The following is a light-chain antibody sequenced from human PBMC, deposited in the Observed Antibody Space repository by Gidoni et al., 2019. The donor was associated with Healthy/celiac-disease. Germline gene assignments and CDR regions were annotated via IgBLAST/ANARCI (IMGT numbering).Light chain of an antibody. V-gene: IGKV1-9*01. CDR1: QGISSY. Sequence: DIQLTQSPSFRSASVGDRVTITCRDSQGISSYLAWYQQKPGKAPKRLIYAASTLQSGVPSRFSGSGSGTEFTLTISSLQPEDVATYYCQQLNSYPLAFGPGTKVDIK. J-gene: IGKJ3*01. CDR3: QQLNSYPLA. CDR2: AAS.